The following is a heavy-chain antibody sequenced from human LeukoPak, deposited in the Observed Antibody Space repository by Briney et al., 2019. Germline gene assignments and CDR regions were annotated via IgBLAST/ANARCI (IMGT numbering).Heavy chain of an antibody. V-gene: IGHV3-74*01. D-gene: IGHD5-18*01. J-gene: IGHJ4*02. CDR1: GFTFSSYW. CDR3: AREGGGYSFDFDY. CDR2: INSDGSST. Sequence: GGSLRLSCAASGFTFSSYWMHWVRQAPGKGLVWVSRINSDGSSTSYADSVKGRFTISRDNAKNSLYLQMNSLRAEDTAVYYCAREGGGYSFDFDYWGQGTLVTVSS.